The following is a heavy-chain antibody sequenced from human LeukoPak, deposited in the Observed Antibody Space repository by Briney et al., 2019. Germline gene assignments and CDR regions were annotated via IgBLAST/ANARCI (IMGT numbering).Heavy chain of an antibody. V-gene: IGHV3-74*01. CDR2: ITNDGSST. J-gene: IGHJ6*02. Sequence: GGSLRLSCAASGLTFSSHWMHWVRQAPGKGLVWVSRITNDGSSTTYADSVKGRFTISRDNAKNSLYLQMNSLRAEDTAVYYCARAPNYDFWSGYYYYGMDVWGQGTTVTVSS. CDR1: GLTFSSHW. D-gene: IGHD3-3*01. CDR3: ARAPNYDFWSGYYYYGMDV.